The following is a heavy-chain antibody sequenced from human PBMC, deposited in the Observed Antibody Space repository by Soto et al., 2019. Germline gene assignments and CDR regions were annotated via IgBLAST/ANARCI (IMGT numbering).Heavy chain of an antibody. CDR1: GGSFSGYY. CDR2: INHSGST. V-gene: IGHV4-34*01. Sequence: SETLSLTCAVYGGSFSGYYWSWIRQPPGKGLEWIGEINHSGSTNYNPSLKSRVTISVDTSKNQFSLKLSSVTAADTAVYYCARVSRYYYGSGSYHRYYMDVWGKGTTVTVSS. D-gene: IGHD3-10*01. CDR3: ARVSRYYYGSGSYHRYYMDV. J-gene: IGHJ6*03.